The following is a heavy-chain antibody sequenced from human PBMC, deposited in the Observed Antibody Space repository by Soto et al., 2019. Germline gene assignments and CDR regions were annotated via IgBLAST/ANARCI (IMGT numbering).Heavy chain of an antibody. CDR3: VKSADYYESSGYPEY. Sequence: QVQLVESGGGVVQPGRSLRLSCAASGFTFSSYGMHWVRQAPGKGLEWVAVISYDGSNKYYADSVKGRFTISRDNSKNTLYLQMNSLRAEVTAVYYCVKSADYYESSGYPEYCGQGTLVTVSS. CDR1: GFTFSSYG. J-gene: IGHJ4*02. V-gene: IGHV3-30*18. CDR2: ISYDGSNK. D-gene: IGHD3-22*01.